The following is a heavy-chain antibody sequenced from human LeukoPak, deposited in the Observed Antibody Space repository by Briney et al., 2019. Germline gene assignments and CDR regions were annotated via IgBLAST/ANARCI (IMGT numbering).Heavy chain of an antibody. CDR2: ISNSAGST. Sequence: HPGGSLRLSCAASGFTFSSYAMSWVRQAPGEGLEWVSVISNSAGSTFYADSVKGRFTISRDNSKNTLYLQMNSLRAEDTAVYYCVKGGSSGYRWFDPWGQGTLVTVSS. CDR1: GFTFSSYA. CDR3: VKGGSSGYRWFDP. V-gene: IGHV3-23*01. J-gene: IGHJ5*02. D-gene: IGHD3-22*01.